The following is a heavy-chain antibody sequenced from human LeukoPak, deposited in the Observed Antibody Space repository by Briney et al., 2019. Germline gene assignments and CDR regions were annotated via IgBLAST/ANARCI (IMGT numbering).Heavy chain of an antibody. D-gene: IGHD6-13*01. CDR2: VYTSGST. CDR3: ARAVLDIAAAGTENWFDP. J-gene: IGHJ5*02. CDR1: GGSISSGSYY. Sequence: SETLSLTCTASGGSISSGSYYWRWIRQPAGKGLEWIGRVYTSGSTNYNPSLKSRVAMSVDTSKNQFSLKLSSVTAADTALYYCARAVLDIAAAGTENWFDPWGQGTLVTVSS. V-gene: IGHV4-61*02.